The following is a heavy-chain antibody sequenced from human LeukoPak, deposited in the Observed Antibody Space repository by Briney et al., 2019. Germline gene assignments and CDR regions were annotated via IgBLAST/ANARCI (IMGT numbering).Heavy chain of an antibody. J-gene: IGHJ4*02. CDR1: GFILSDAW. Sequence: PGGSLRLSCAASGFILSDAWMNWVRQAPGKGLEWVANIKEDGSLTYYLDSVRGRFSISRDNTKKSLYLQMNSLRVEDTAVYFCVRDGYNQNRFDYWGQGTLITVSS. CDR2: IKEDGSLT. V-gene: IGHV3-7*03. CDR3: VRDGYNQNRFDY. D-gene: IGHD5-24*01.